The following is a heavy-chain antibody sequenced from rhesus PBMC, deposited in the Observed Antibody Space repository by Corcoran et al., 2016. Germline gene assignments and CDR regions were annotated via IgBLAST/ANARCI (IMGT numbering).Heavy chain of an antibody. CDR2: MSYSWTS. V-gene: IGHV4-127*01. J-gene: IGHJ4*01. D-gene: IGHD6-13*01. Sequence: QVQLQESGPGLVKPSETLSLTCAVSGYSITRGYGWSWIRQPPGRGLEGIGYMSYSWTSYDTPSCETRVTISIDTSKNQFSLKLSSVTAADTAVYYCARRTYGSWSGNYFDFWGQGVLVTVSS. CDR1: GYSITRGYG. CDR3: ARRTYGSWSGNYFDF.